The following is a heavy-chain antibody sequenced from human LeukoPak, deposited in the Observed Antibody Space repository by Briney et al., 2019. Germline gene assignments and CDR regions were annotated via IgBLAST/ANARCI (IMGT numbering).Heavy chain of an antibody. Sequence: SETLSLTCTVSGGSISSYYWSWIRQPPGKGLEWIGYIYYSWSTNYNPSLKSRVTISVDTSKNQFSLKLSSVTAADTAVYYCARDDYGGNPGAFDIWGQGTMVTVSS. J-gene: IGHJ3*02. V-gene: IGHV4-59*01. CDR1: GGSISSYY. CDR3: ARDDYGGNPGAFDI. CDR2: IYYSWST. D-gene: IGHD4-23*01.